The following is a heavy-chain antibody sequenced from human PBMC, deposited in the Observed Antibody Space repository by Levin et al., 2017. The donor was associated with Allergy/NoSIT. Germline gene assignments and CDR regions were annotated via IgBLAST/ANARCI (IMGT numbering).Heavy chain of an antibody. CDR2: INPSGGST. CDR3: AVLAYCGGDCYDAFDI. V-gene: IGHV1-46*01. Sequence: GESLKISCKASGYTFTSYYMHWVRQAPGQGLEWMGIINPSGGSTSYAQKFQGRVTMTRDTSTSTVYMELSSLRSEDTAVYYCAVLAYCGGDCYDAFDIWGQGTMVTVSS. CDR1: GYTFTSYY. D-gene: IGHD2-21*02. J-gene: IGHJ3*02.